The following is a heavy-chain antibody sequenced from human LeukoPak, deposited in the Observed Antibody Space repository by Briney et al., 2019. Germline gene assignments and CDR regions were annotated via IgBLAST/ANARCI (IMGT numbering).Heavy chain of an antibody. CDR1: GFTFSSYA. D-gene: IGHD6-6*01. J-gene: IGHJ4*02. CDR3: AKDLIAPRPSYFDY. CDR2: ISGSGGST. Sequence: PGGSLKLSCAASGFTFSSYAMSWVRQAPGKGLEWVSGISGSGGSTYYADSVKGRFTISRDNSKNALYLQMNSLRGEDKAVYFCAKDLIAPRPSYFDYWGQGTPVTVSS. V-gene: IGHV3-23*01.